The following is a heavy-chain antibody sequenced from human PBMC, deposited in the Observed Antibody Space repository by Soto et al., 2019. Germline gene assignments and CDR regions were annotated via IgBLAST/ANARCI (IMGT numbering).Heavy chain of an antibody. Sequence: GGSLRLSCAASGFTVSSNYMSWVRQAPGKGLEWVSVIYSGGSTYYADSVKGRFTISRDNSKNTLYLQMNSLRAEDTAVYYCARDIILWFGNPGAFDIWGQGTMVTVSS. D-gene: IGHD3-10*01. J-gene: IGHJ3*02. CDR2: IYSGGST. CDR3: ARDIILWFGNPGAFDI. CDR1: GFTVSSNY. V-gene: IGHV3-66*01.